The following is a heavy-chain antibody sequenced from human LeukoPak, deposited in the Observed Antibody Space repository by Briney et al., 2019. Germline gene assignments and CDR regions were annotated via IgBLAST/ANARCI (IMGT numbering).Heavy chain of an antibody. CDR1: GFTFSSYW. D-gene: IGHD3-10*01. V-gene: IGHV3-74*01. CDR2: ISSDGSST. CDR3: AKELWFGELKGNFDY. Sequence: PGGSLRLSCAAPGFTFSSYWMHWVRQAPGKGLVWVSRISSDGSSTSYADSVKGRFTISRDNSKNTLYLQMNSLRAEDTAVYYCAKELWFGELKGNFDYWGQGALVTVSS. J-gene: IGHJ4*02.